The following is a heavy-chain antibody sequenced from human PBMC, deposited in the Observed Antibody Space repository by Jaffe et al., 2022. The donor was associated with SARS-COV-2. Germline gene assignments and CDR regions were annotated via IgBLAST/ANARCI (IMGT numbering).Heavy chain of an antibody. CDR3: AKLPGSASKGYYYYYMDV. J-gene: IGHJ6*03. CDR2: ISGTGGST. V-gene: IGHV3-23*04. D-gene: IGHD3-10*01. Sequence: EVQLVESGGGLVQPGGSLRLSCAASGFTFNSYAMSWVRQAPGKGLECVSAISGTGGSTYYADSVKGRFTISRDNSKNTLYLQMNSLRAEDTAVYYCAKLPGSASKGYYYYYMDVWGKGTTVTVSS. CDR1: GFTFNSYA.